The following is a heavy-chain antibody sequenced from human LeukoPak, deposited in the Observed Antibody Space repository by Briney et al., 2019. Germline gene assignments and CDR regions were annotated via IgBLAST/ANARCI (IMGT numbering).Heavy chain of an antibody. CDR2: INHSGST. J-gene: IGHJ3*02. D-gene: IGHD2-21*01. CDR3: VRPIVVVPLRAFDI. Sequence: SGPRSLTCAVYGGSFSGSYWSGFPHPPGKGREWLGEINHSGSTNYNPSLKSRVTISVDTSKNQFSLKLSSVTAADTAVYYCVRPIVVVPLRAFDIWGQGTMVIVSS. CDR1: GGSFSGSY. V-gene: IGHV4-34*01.